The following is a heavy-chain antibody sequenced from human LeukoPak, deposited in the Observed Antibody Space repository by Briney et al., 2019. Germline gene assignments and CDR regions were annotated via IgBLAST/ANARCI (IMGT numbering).Heavy chain of an antibody. Sequence: GGSLRLSCAASGFTFSSYALHWVRQAPGKGLEWVAVISYDGSNKYYADSVKGRFTISRGNSKNTLYLQMNSLRAEDTAVYYCARVVSVTAFDYWGQGTLVTVSS. V-gene: IGHV3-30*14. CDR3: ARVVSVTAFDY. J-gene: IGHJ4*02. D-gene: IGHD2-21*02. CDR2: ISYDGSNK. CDR1: GFTFSSYA.